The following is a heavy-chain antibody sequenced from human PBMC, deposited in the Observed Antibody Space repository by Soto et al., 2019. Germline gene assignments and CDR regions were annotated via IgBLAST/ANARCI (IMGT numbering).Heavy chain of an antibody. CDR1: GSIFSSYG. J-gene: IGHJ3*02. D-gene: IGHD3-22*01. Sequence: GGSLRLSCAVSGSIFSSYGMHWVRQAPGKGLEWVAVTSYDGRNNNYADSVRGRFTISRDNSKNTLYLQMNSLRAEDTAVYYCAREYDSSGYYLNAFDIWGQGTMVTVSS. CDR3: AREYDSSGYYLNAFDI. V-gene: IGHV3-30*03. CDR2: TSYDGRNN.